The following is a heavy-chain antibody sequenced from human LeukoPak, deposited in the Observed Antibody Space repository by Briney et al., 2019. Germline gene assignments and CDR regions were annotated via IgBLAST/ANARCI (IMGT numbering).Heavy chain of an antibody. V-gene: IGHV4-4*02. Sequence: RPSGTLSLTCAVSGGSITNSHWWSWVRQSPGKGLEWIGEIYQSVTINYNPSLKSRVTISVDKSKNQLSLKLRSVTAADTAVYYCARGPAHFYGYLSNWGQGTLVTVSS. CDR1: GGSITNSHW. CDR2: IYQSVTI. CDR3: ARGPAHFYGYLSN. J-gene: IGHJ4*02. D-gene: IGHD5-18*01.